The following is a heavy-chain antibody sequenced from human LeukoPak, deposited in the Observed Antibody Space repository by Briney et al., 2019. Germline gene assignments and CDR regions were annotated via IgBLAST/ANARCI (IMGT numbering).Heavy chain of an antibody. CDR1: GGTFSSYA. CDR2: IIPILGTA. V-gene: IGHV1-69*13. D-gene: IGHD6-13*01. CDR3: ARGGIAAILNWFDP. Sequence: GASVKVSCKASGGTFSSYAISWVRQAPGQGLEWMGGIIPILGTANYAQKFQGRVTITADESTSTAYMELSSLRSEDTAVYYCARGGIAAILNWFDPWGQGTLVTVSS. J-gene: IGHJ5*02.